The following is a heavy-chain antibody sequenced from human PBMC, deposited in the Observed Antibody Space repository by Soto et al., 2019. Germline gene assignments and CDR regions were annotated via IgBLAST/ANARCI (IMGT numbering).Heavy chain of an antibody. V-gene: IGHV1-18*01. CDR2: ISAYNGNT. D-gene: IGHD3-10*01. Sequence: QVKLVQSGAAVKKPGASVKVSCKASGYTFTSYGISWVRQAPGQGPEWMGWISAYNGNTNYAQKLQGRVTMTTDTATSTAYMELRSLRSDDTAVYYCARDLGYGSGSPTSDRRPLPSHSWFDPGGQGTLVTVSS. CDR3: ARDLGYGSGSPTSDRRPLPSHSWFDP. J-gene: IGHJ5*02. CDR1: GYTFTSYG.